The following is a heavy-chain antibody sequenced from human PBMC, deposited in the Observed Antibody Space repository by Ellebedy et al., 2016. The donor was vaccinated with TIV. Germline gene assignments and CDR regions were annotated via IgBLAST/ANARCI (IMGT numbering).Heavy chain of an antibody. D-gene: IGHD6-19*01. Sequence: MPSETLSLTCTVSGGSISSYYWSWIRQPPGKGLEWIGYIYYSGSTNYNTSLKSRVTISVDKSKNQFSLKLSSVTAADTAVYYCARGYSSGWYNWFDPWGQGTLVTVSS. CDR2: IYYSGST. CDR3: ARGYSSGWYNWFDP. J-gene: IGHJ5*02. V-gene: IGHV4-59*01. CDR1: GGSISSYY.